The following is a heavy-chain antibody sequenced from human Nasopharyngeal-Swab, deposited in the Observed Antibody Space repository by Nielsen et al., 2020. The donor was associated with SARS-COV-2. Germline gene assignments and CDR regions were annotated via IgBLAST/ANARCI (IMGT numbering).Heavy chain of an antibody. V-gene: IGHV1-69*06. CDR1: GGTFSSYA. CDR2: IIPIFGTA. D-gene: IGHD5-12*01. CDR3: ATSRGYSGYEKGTFDY. Sequence: SVKVSCKASGGTFSSYAISWVRQAPGQGLEWMGGIIPIFGTANYAQKFQGRVAMTEDTSTDTAYMELSSLRSEDTAVYYCATSRGYSGYEKGTFDYWGQGTLVTVSS. J-gene: IGHJ4*02.